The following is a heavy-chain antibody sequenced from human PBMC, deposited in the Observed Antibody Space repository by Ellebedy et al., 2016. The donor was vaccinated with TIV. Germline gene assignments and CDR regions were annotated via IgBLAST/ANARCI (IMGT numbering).Heavy chain of an antibody. Sequence: GESLKISCAASGFTVSSNYMSWVRQAPGKGLEWVSVIYSGGSTYYADSVKGRFTISRDNSKNTLFLQMNSLRAEDTAVYYCARGPSNKNLIGTGYYYGLDVWGQGTTVTVSS. CDR1: GFTVSSNY. D-gene: IGHD3-9*01. CDR3: ARGPSNKNLIGTGYYYGLDV. CDR2: IYSGGST. J-gene: IGHJ6*02. V-gene: IGHV3-53*01.